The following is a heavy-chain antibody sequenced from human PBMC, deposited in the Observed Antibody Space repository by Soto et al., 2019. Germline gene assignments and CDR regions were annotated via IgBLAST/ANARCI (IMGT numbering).Heavy chain of an antibody. CDR1: GVTFRSYA. CDR2: ISGSGGST. D-gene: IGHD6-6*01. V-gene: IGHV3-23*01. Sequence: GWSLGLACAASGVTFRSYAMSWVRQAPGKGLEWVSAISGSGGSTYYADSVKGRFTISRDNSKNTLYLQMNSLRAEDTAVYYCAKTEIRARFDYWGQGTLVTVSS. CDR3: AKTEIRARFDY. J-gene: IGHJ4*02.